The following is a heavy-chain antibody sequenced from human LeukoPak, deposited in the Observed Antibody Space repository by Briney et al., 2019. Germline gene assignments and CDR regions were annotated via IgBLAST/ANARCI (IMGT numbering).Heavy chain of an antibody. CDR2: INSDGSST. CDR1: GFTFSSYW. J-gene: IGHJ4*02. V-gene: IGHV3-74*01. Sequence: GGSLRLSCAASGFTFSSYWMHWVRQAPGKGLVWVSRINSDGSSTSYADSVKGRFTISRDNAKNTLYLQMNSLRAEDTAVYYCARDLGSGSYYISSTVDYWGQGTLVTVSS. D-gene: IGHD1-26*01. CDR3: ARDLGSGSYYISSTVDY.